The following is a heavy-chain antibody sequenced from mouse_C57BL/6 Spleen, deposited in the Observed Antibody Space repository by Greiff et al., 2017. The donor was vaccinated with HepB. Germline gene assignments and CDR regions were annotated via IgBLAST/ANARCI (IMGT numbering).Heavy chain of an antibody. CDR2: INYDGSST. D-gene: IGHD1-1*01. CDR3: ARVDYGSTFFAY. V-gene: IGHV5-16*01. J-gene: IGHJ3*01. CDR1: GFTFSDYY. Sequence: EVMLVESEGGLVQPGSSMKLSCTASGFTFSDYYMAWVRQVPEKGLEWVANINYDGSSTYYLDSLKSRFIISRDNAKNILYLQMSSLKSEDTATYYCARVDYGSTFFAYWGQGTLVTVSA.